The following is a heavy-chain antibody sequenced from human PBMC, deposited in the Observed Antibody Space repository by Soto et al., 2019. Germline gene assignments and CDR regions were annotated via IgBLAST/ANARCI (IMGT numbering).Heavy chain of an antibody. V-gene: IGHV1-69*02. Sequence: QVQLVQSGAEVKKPGSSVKVSCTASGGTFSSYTISWVRQAPGQGLEWMGRIIPILGIENYAQKFQGRVTITADKTTSSPAMELTSLRSDDTPVYSCAIAYGSSRGNWFDPWGQGTLVTVSS. D-gene: IGHD6-19*01. CDR1: GGTFSSYT. CDR3: AIAYGSSRGNWFDP. J-gene: IGHJ5*02. CDR2: IIPILGIE.